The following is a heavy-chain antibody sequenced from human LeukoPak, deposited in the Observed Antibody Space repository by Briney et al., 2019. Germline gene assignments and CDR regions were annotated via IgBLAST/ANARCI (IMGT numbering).Heavy chain of an antibody. CDR2: INQDGSEK. V-gene: IGHV3-7*01. D-gene: IGHD6-13*01. J-gene: IGHJ4*02. CDR1: GFTFSNYW. Sequence: GGSLRLSCAASGFTFSNYWMSWVRQSPGGGLECVANINQDGSEKYYVDSVKGRFTISRDNAKNSVYVQMNSLRAEDTAVYYCAREAAGFAYYFDYWGQGTLVTVSS. CDR3: AREAAGFAYYFDY.